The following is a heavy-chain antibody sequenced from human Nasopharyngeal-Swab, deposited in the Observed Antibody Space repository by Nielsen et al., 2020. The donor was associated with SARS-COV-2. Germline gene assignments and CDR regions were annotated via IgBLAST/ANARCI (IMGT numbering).Heavy chain of an antibody. J-gene: IGHJ4*02. Sequence: GESLKISCAASGFTFSSYWMSWVRQAPGKGLEWVANIKQDGGEKYYVDSVKGRFTISRDNAKNSLYLQMNSLRAEDTAVYYCAREGYGDRDYWGQGTLVTVSS. CDR3: AREGYGDRDY. D-gene: IGHD4-17*01. V-gene: IGHV3-7*01. CDR2: IKQDGGEK. CDR1: GFTFSSYW.